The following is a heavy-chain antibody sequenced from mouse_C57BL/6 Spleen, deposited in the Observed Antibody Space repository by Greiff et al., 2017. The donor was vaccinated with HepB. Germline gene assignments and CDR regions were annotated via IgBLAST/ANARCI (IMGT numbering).Heavy chain of an antibody. CDR1: GYTFTSYW. Sequence: QVQLKQPGAELVKPGASVKLSCKASGYTFTSYWMHWVKQRPGRGLEWIGRIDPNSGGTKYNEKFKSKATLTVDKPSSTAYMQLSSLTSEDSAVYYWARSNGNYVGAMDYWGQGTSVTVSS. CDR2: IDPNSGGT. J-gene: IGHJ4*01. CDR3: ARSNGNYVGAMDY. V-gene: IGHV1-72*01. D-gene: IGHD2-1*01.